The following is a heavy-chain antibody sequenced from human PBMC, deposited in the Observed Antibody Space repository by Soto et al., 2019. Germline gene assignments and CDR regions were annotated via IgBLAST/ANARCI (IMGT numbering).Heavy chain of an antibody. V-gene: IGHV1-69*12. D-gene: IGHD5-12*01. J-gene: IGHJ4*02. CDR2: IVPIVDTS. CDR3: VRVVAIPGYPDN. Sequence: QFQLVQSGAEVRQPASSVKVSCKTSGGTFSSYAISWVRQAPGQGLEWMGGIVPIVDTSTYAQKFQGRVTITADESTSTVYMDLSSLRSDDTAVYYFVRVVAIPGYPDNWGQETLVTISS. CDR1: GGTFSSYA.